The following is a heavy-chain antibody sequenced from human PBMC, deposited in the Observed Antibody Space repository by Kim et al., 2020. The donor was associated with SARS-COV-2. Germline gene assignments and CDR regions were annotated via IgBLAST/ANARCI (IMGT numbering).Heavy chain of an antibody. J-gene: IGHJ4*02. CDR3: ARDNPSSSWYSH. Sequence: NYAQKFQGRVTITADKSTSTAYMELSSLRSEDTAVYYCARDNPSSSWYSHWGQGTLVTVSS. V-gene: IGHV1-69*04. D-gene: IGHD6-13*01.